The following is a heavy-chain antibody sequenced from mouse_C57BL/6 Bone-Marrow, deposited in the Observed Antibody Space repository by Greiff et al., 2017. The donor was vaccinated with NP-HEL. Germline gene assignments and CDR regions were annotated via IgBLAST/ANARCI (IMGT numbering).Heavy chain of an antibody. V-gene: IGHV1-81*01. CDR1: GYTFTSYG. J-gene: IGHJ1*03. CDR3: ARSGVYYYGSSWWYFDV. Sequence: QVQLQQSGAELARPGASVKLSCKASGYTFTSYGISWVKQRTGQGLEWIGEIYPRSGNTYYNEKFKGKATLTADKSSSTAYMELSSLTSEDSAVYFGARSGVYYYGSSWWYFDVWGTGTTVTVSS. D-gene: IGHD1-1*01. CDR2: IYPRSGNT.